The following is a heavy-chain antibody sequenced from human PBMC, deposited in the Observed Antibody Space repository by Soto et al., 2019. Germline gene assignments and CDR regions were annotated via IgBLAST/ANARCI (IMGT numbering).Heavy chain of an antibody. V-gene: IGHV1-24*01. Sequence: QVQLTQSGAEVKKPEASVKVSCKLSGYSLSDFSMHWVRQSPGKGLEWMGGFDPEVGERRSAEKFQGRFTMTEDTSTDTAYMELSSLTSEHTAIYYCAVPLERRAYAPDAFDFWGQGTMVTVSS. J-gene: IGHJ3*01. CDR1: GYSLSDFS. D-gene: IGHD2-2*01. CDR3: AVPLERRAYAPDAFDF. CDR2: FDPEVGER.